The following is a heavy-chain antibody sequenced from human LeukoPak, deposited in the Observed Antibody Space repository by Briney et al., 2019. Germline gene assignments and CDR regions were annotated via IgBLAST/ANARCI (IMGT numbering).Heavy chain of an antibody. J-gene: IGHJ4*02. CDR1: GYTFTSNY. V-gene: IGHV1-46*01. CDR2: IYPRDGST. CDR3: ARDQEGFDY. Sequence: ASVTVSCTASGYTFTSNYIHWVRQAPGQGLEWMGMIYPRDGSTSYAQKFQGRVTVTRDTSTSTVHMELSGLRSEDTAVYYCARDQEGFDYWGQGTLVTVSP.